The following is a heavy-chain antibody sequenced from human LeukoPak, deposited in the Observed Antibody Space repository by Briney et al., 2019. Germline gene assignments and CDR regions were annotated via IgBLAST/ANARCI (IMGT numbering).Heavy chain of an antibody. CDR2: ISYDGSNK. J-gene: IGHJ4*02. Sequence: GRSLRLSCAASEFTFSSYGMHWVRQAPGKGLEGVAVISYDGSNKYYADSVKGRFTISRDNSKNTLYLQMNSLRAEDTAVYYCAKDLRGYSYGLDYWGQGTLVTVSS. CDR1: EFTFSSYG. D-gene: IGHD5-18*01. CDR3: AKDLRGYSYGLDY. V-gene: IGHV3-30*18.